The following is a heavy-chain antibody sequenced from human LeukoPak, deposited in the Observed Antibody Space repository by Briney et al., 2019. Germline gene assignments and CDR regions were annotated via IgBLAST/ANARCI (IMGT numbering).Heavy chain of an antibody. CDR2: ISNDADRK. CDR1: GFTFSSFN. CDR3: RTTVTTALGSVFDV. D-gene: IGHD4-17*01. Sequence: GGSLRLSCAASGFTFSSFNMHWVRQAPGKGLEWVAVISNDADRKYYADSVKGRFTISRDNSKDTVYLQMNSVRIEDTAVYFCRTTVTTALGSVFDVCGQGTMVTVSS. J-gene: IGHJ3*01. V-gene: IGHV3-30-3*01.